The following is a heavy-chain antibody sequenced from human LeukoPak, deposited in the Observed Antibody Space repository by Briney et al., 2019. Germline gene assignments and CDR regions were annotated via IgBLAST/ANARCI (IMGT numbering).Heavy chain of an antibody. CDR1: GDTFTSYY. CDR2: SNPHSGGT. CDR3: ARDMDSGPDFFDY. V-gene: IGHV1-2*02. Sequence: ASVKVSCKASGDTFTSYYMPWVRQAPGQGLEWMGWSNPHSGGTDHAQKFQGRVTMTRDTSISTACMELSRLRSDDTAVYYCARDMDSGPDFFDYWGLGTLVTVSS. D-gene: IGHD1-26*01. J-gene: IGHJ4*02.